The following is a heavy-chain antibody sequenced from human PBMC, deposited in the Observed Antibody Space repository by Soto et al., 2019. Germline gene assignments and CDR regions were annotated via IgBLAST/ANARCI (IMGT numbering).Heavy chain of an antibody. J-gene: IGHJ4*02. Sequence: QVQLVQSGPEVKKPGASVKVSCKTSGYTFTSYGISWVRQAPGQGLEWMGWITTDKGKTTYAKKFQGRVAMTTDTSTSTPYMELRSLRSDDTAVYYCATRSPAFDYWGQGTLVTVSS. CDR1: GYTFTSYG. V-gene: IGHV1-18*01. CDR2: ITTDKGKT. CDR3: ATRSPAFDY.